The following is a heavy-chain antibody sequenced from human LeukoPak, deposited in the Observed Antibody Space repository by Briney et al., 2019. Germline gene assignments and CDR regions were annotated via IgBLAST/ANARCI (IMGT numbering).Heavy chain of an antibody. CDR3: ARGSQSTNWLDP. CDR1: GESFSGNY. Sequence: SETLSLTCAVYGESFSGNYWSWIRQPPGKGLEWIGEIKYSGSTSYNPSLKSRVTISVDTSKNQFSLNLNSLTAADTAVYYCARGSQSTNWLDPWGQGTLVTVSS. CDR2: IKYSGST. J-gene: IGHJ5*02. V-gene: IGHV4-34*01.